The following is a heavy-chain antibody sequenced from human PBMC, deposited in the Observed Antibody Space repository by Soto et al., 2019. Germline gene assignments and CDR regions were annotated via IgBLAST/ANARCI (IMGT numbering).Heavy chain of an antibody. Sequence: QVQLQESGPGLVKPSQTLSLTCTVSGGSISSGHYYWSWIRQPPGKGLEWIGYIYYSGSTYYNPSLKSRVTISVDTSKNQFSLKLNTVTAADTAVYYCARGHANYGRNVWGQGTTVTVSS. D-gene: IGHD2-8*01. CDR2: IYYSGST. J-gene: IGHJ6*02. CDR1: GGSISSGHYY. CDR3: ARGHANYGRNV. V-gene: IGHV4-30-4*01.